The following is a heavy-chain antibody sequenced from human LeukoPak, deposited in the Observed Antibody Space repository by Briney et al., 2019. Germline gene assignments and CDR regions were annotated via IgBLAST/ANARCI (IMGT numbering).Heavy chain of an antibody. Sequence: SQTLSLTCTVSGGSISSGDYYWSWIRQPPGKGLEWIVYIYYSGSTYYNPSLKSRVTISVDTSKNHFSLKLSSVTAADTAVYYCARFHQVLRYFDWPKYYFDYWGQGTLVTVSS. CDR3: ARFHQVLRYFDWPKYYFDY. D-gene: IGHD3-9*01. J-gene: IGHJ4*02. CDR2: IYYSGST. V-gene: IGHV4-30-4*01. CDR1: GGSISSGDYY.